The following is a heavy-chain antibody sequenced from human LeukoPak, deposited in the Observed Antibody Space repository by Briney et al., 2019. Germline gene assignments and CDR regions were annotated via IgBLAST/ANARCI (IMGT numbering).Heavy chain of an antibody. CDR2: IYHSGST. Sequence: SETLSLTCAVSGYSISSGYYWGWIRQPPGKGLEWIGSIYHSGSTYYNPSLKSRVTISVDTSKNQFSLKLSSVTAADTAVYYCARHFGFLLEWLRGNWFDPWGQGTLVTVSS. V-gene: IGHV4-38-2*01. J-gene: IGHJ5*02. CDR3: ARHFGFLLEWLRGNWFDP. CDR1: GYSISSGYY. D-gene: IGHD3-3*01.